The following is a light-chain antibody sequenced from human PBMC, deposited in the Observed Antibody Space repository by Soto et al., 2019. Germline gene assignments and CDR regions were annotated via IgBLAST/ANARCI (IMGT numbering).Light chain of an antibody. CDR2: GAS. CDR1: QSVSSRS. CDR3: QQYGSSRTWT. V-gene: IGKV3-20*01. J-gene: IGKJ1*01. Sequence: EIVLTQSPCTLSLSPGERATLSCRASQSVSSRSLAWYQKKPGQAPRLLIYGASSRPAAIPDRFSGSGSGTDFTLTISRLEPEDFAVYYCQQYGSSRTWTFGQGTKVDIK.